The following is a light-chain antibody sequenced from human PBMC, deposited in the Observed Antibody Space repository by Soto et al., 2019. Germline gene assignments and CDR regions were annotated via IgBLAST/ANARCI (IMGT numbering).Light chain of an antibody. Sequence: DIQMTQSPSTLSASVGDTVTITCRASQSISTWLAWYQQKPGKAPNLLIYKASTLQSGVPSRFSGIGSGTEFSLTVSSPQPDDCATYYCQQYNFYSRTFGQGTKVEIK. CDR2: KAS. J-gene: IGKJ1*01. V-gene: IGKV1-5*03. CDR1: QSISTW. CDR3: QQYNFYSRT.